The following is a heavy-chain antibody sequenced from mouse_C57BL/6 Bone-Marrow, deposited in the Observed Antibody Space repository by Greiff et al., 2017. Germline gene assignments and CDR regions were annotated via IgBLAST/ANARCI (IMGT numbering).Heavy chain of an antibody. D-gene: IGHD4-1*01. CDR2: IYPRDGST. Sequence: VQLQESGPELVKPGASVKLSCKASGYTFTSYDINWVKQRPGQGLEWIGWIYPRDGSTKYNDKFKGKATLTVDPTSRTAYMELLSRTSEESAVYYCTRRGLGYAMDYWGQGTSVTVSS. V-gene: IGHV1-85*01. J-gene: IGHJ4*01. CDR1: GYTFTSYD. CDR3: TRRGLGYAMDY.